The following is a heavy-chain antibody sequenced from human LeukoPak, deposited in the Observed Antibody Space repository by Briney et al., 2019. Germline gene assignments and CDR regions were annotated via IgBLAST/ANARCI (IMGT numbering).Heavy chain of an antibody. J-gene: IGHJ4*02. CDR2: IYYSGET. CDR1: GASISSRSYY. D-gene: IGHD4-23*01. CDR3: TRTVGTLCFDY. V-gene: IGHV4-39*02. Sequence: ETLSLTCTVSGASISSRSYYWLWIRQPPGKELEWIGSIYYSGETHYNPSLHSRVVMSVDTSNNHFSLKLTSVTAPDTAVYYCTRTVGTLCFDYWGQGTLVTVSS.